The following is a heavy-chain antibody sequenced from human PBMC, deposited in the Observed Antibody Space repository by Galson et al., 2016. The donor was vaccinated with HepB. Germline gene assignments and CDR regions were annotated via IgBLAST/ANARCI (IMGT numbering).Heavy chain of an antibody. D-gene: IGHD2-8*02. J-gene: IGHJ3*01. V-gene: IGHV1-46*01. CDR2: ISPSGGRT. CDR3: ARDRGVNTGPLDV. Sequence: SVKVSCKASGYTFTSYYIHWVRQAPGKGPEWMGIISPSGGRTNYAQKFQGRVNMTRDTSRSTVYMELSGLRSEYTVLYFCARDRGVNTGPLDVWGQGTMVTVSS. CDR1: GYTFTSYY.